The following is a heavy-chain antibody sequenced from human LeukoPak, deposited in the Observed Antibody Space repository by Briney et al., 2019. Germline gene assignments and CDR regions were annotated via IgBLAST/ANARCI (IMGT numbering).Heavy chain of an antibody. J-gene: IGHJ4*02. CDR2: ISSSGSTI. D-gene: IGHD3-3*01. V-gene: IGHV3-11*01. CDR1: GFTFSDYY. CDR3: ARDRLRIFGVVTYMFDY. Sequence: GGSLRLSCAASGFTFSDYYMSWIRQAPGKGLEGASYISSSGSTIYYADSVKGRFTISRDNAKNSLYLQMNSLRAEDTAVYYCARDRLRIFGVVTYMFDYWGQGTLVTVSS.